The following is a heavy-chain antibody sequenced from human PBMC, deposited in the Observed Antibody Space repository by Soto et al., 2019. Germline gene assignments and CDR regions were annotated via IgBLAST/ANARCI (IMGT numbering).Heavy chain of an antibody. J-gene: IGHJ5*02. V-gene: IGHV4-59*08. Sequence: SETLSLTCTVSGGSISSYYWSWIRQPPGKGLEWIGYIYYSGSTNYNPSLKSRVTISVDTSKNQFSLKLSSVTAADTAVYYCARFYGSGSYLSWFDPWGQGTLVTVSS. CDR3: ARFYGSGSYLSWFDP. CDR2: IYYSGST. CDR1: GGSISSYY. D-gene: IGHD3-10*01.